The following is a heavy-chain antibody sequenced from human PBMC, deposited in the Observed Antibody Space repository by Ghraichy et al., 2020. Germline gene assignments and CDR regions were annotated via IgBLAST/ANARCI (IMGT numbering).Heavy chain of an antibody. D-gene: IGHD6-13*01. CDR1: GFTFSSYS. CDR3: ARDSRGGSSWRDYYYYYYGMDV. J-gene: IGHJ6*02. Sequence: GGSLRLSCAASGFTFSSYSMNWVRQAPGKRLEWVSSISSSSSYIYYADSVKGRFTISRDNAKNSLYLQMNSLRAEDTAVYYCARDSRGGSSWRDYYYYYYGMDVWGQGTTVTVSS. CDR2: ISSSSSYI. V-gene: IGHV3-21*01.